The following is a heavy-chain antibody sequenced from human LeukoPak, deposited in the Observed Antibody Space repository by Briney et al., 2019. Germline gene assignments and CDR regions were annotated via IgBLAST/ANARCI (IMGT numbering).Heavy chain of an antibody. J-gene: IGHJ4*02. V-gene: IGHV5-51*01. D-gene: IGHD1-14*01. CDR3: ARHPTMNRADY. CDR2: IYPADSDT. CDR1: GYRFASYW. Sequence: GGSLKISCKGSGYRFASYWIGWVRHMPGKGLEWLGIIYPADSDTRYSPSFQGQVIISVDNSISTAYLQWSSLKASDTAIYFCARHPTMNRADYWGQGTLLTVSS.